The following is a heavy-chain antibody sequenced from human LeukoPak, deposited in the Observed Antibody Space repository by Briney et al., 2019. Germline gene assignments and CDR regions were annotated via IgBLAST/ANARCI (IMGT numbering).Heavy chain of an antibody. V-gene: IGHV1-2*04. J-gene: IGHJ4*02. CDR2: FNPNSGGI. Sequence: ASVKVSCKASGYTFTGYYMHWVRQAPGQGPEWMGWFNPNSGGINYAQKFQGWVTMTRDTSISTAYMELSRLRSDDTAVYYCARDVQGGDKDIYFDYWGQGTLVTVSS. CDR1: GYTFTGYY. D-gene: IGHD2-15*01. CDR3: ARDVQGGDKDIYFDY.